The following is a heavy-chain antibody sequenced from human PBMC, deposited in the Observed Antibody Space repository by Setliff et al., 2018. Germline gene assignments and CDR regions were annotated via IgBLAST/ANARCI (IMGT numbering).Heavy chain of an antibody. CDR3: ARAISGWYSAFYYYMDV. V-gene: IGHV4-61*09. J-gene: IGHJ6*03. Sequence: SETLSLTCSVSGGSISSGGDYWTWIRQPAGKGLEWIGHIYTSGSTNYNPSLKSRVTISVDTSKNQFSLKLSSVTAADTAVYYCARAISGWYSAFYYYMDVWGKGTTVTVSS. CDR2: IYTSGST. CDR1: GGSISSGGDY. D-gene: IGHD6-19*01.